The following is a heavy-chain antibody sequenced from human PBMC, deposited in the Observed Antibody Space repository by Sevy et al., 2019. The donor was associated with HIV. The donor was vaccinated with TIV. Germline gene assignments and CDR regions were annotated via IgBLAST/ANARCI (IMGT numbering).Heavy chain of an antibody. CDR1: GFRFSAFG. Sequence: GGSLRLSCVASGFRFSAFGMAWVRQAAGEGLEWVSGINGGGGSTYYRNSVKGRFTVSRDNSKNTVYLQMNSLRADDTAVYYCAKAPYYDFWSHNYNNWFDRWGQGTLVTVSS. V-gene: IGHV3-23*01. D-gene: IGHD3-3*01. CDR2: INGGGGST. CDR3: AKAPYYDFWSHNYNNWFDR. J-gene: IGHJ5*02.